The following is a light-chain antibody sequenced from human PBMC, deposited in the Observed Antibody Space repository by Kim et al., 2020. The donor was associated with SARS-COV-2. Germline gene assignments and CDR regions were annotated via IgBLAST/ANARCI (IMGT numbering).Light chain of an antibody. Sequence: IQMTQSPSTLAASVGDRVTISCRASQNIGTYLAWYQHKPGKAPTLLVYQASSLESGVSSRFSGSGSETEFILTISSLQPDDFATYYCQHYNSYPYTFGQGTNLEI. J-gene: IGKJ2*01. CDR3: QHYNSYPYT. CDR2: QAS. CDR1: QNIGTY. V-gene: IGKV1-5*03.